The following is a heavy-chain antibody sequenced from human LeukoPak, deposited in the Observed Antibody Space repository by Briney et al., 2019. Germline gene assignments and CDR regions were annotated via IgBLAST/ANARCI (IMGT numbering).Heavy chain of an antibody. CDR3: ARDSGRSSVRAECFQH. CDR1: GGSISSYY. Sequence: SETLSLTCTVSGGSISSYYWSWIRQPAGKGLEWIGRIYTSGSTNYNPSLKSRVTMSVDTSKNQFSLKLSSVTAADTAVYYCARDSGRSSVRAECFQHWGQGTLVTVSS. CDR2: IYTSGST. D-gene: IGHD6-13*01. J-gene: IGHJ1*01. V-gene: IGHV4-4*07.